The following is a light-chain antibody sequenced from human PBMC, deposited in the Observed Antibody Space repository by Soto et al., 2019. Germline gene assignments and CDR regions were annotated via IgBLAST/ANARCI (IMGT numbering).Light chain of an antibody. J-gene: IGKJ4*02. CDR1: QSVSSD. CDR3: QQYNNLHLT. V-gene: IGKV3-15*01. CDR2: GAS. Sequence: EIVMPQSPPTLSVSPGERATLSCRASQSVSSDLAWYQQKPGQAPRRLIYGASTRATGIPARFSRSGSGTESDITMCYRPCEDFAVYYCQQYNNLHLTVGGGTKVEIK.